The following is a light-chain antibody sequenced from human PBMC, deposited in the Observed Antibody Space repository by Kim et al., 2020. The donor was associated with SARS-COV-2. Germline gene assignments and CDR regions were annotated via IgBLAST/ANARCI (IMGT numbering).Light chain of an antibody. CDR2: KAS. Sequence: SVGDRVTSTCRASQSISSWLAWYQQKPGKAPKLLIYKASSLESGVPSRFSGSGSGTEFTLTISSLQPDDFATYYCQQYNSYSLWTFGQGTKVDIK. V-gene: IGKV1-5*03. J-gene: IGKJ1*01. CDR3: QQYNSYSLWT. CDR1: QSISSW.